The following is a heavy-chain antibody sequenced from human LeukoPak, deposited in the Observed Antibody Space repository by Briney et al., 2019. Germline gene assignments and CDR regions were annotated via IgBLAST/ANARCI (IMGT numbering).Heavy chain of an antibody. J-gene: IGHJ5*02. Sequence: SETLSLTCTVSGYSISSGYYWGWIRQPPGKGLEWIGSIYHSGSTYYNPSLKSRVTISVDTSKNQFSLKLSSVTAADTAVYYCARGRAIFGGTYIEAWFDPWGQGTLVTVSS. CDR1: GYSISSGYY. V-gene: IGHV4-38-2*02. CDR2: IYHSGST. CDR3: ARGRAIFGGTYIEAWFDP. D-gene: IGHD3-3*01.